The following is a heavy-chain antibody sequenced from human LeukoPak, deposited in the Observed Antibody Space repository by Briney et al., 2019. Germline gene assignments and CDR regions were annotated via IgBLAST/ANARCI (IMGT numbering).Heavy chain of an antibody. CDR3: ARGANWAFEY. D-gene: IGHD7-27*01. CDR2: IKPNGSEK. CDR1: GFIFSNSW. Sequence: GGSLRLSCAASGFIFSNSWMNWVRQAPGKGLEWVAKIKPNGSEKYYVDSVKGRFTVSRDNAKNSLYLQMNSLRADDTAVYFCARGANWAFEYWGQGTLVTVSS. V-gene: IGHV3-7*04. J-gene: IGHJ4*02.